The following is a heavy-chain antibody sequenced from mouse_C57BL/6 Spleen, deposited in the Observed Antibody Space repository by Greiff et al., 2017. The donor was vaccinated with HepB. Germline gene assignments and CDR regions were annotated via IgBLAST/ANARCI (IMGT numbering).Heavy chain of an antibody. CDR2: IYPGSGST. V-gene: IGHV1-55*01. Sequence: QVQLQQPGAELVKPGASVKMSCKASGYTFTRYWITWVKQRPGQGLEWIGDIYPGSGSTNYNEKFKSKATMTVDTSSSTAYMQLSRLTSEDSAVYYRATKDADAKDYWGQGTSVTVSS. CDR1: GYTFTRYW. CDR3: ATKDADAKDY. J-gene: IGHJ4*01.